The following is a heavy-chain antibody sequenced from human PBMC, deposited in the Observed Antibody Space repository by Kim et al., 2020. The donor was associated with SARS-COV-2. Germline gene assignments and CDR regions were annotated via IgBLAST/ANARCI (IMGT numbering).Heavy chain of an antibody. CDR3: APRGSGKSYYYYGMDV. D-gene: IGHD3-10*01. V-gene: IGHV3-74*01. J-gene: IGHJ6*02. CDR1: GFTFSSYW. CDR2: INSDGSST. Sequence: GGSLRLSCAASGFTFSSYWMHWVHQAPGKGLVWVSRINSDGSSTSYADSVKGRFTISRDNAKNTLYLQMNSLRAEDTAVYYCAPRGSGKSYYYYGMDVWGQGTTVTVSS.